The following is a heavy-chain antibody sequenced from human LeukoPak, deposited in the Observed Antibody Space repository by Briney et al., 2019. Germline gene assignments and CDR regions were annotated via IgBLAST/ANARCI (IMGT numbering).Heavy chain of an antibody. D-gene: IGHD1-1*01. V-gene: IGHV1-69*13. Sequence: GASVKVSCKASGYTFTSYYMHWVRQAPGQGLEWMGGIIPIFGTANYAQKFQGRVTITADESTSTAYMELSSLRSEDTAVYYCARPAPGGTYYFDYWGQGTLVTVSS. J-gene: IGHJ4*02. CDR3: ARPAPGGTYYFDY. CDR2: IIPIFGTA. CDR1: GYTFTSYY.